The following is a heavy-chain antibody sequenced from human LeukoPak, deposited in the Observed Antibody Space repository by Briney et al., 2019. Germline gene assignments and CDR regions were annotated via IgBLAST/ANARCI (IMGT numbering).Heavy chain of an antibody. CDR1: GYTFTGYY. CDR3: AREGLQFDCGGDCYSQTFADY. V-gene: IGHV1-2*02. Sequence: ASVKVSCKASGYTFTGYYMHWVRQAPGQGLEWMGWINPNSGGTNYAQKFQGRVTMTRDTSISTAYMELSRLRSDDTAVYYCAREGLQFDCGGDCYSQTFADYWGQGTLVTVSS. J-gene: IGHJ4*02. D-gene: IGHD2-21*02. CDR2: INPNSGGT.